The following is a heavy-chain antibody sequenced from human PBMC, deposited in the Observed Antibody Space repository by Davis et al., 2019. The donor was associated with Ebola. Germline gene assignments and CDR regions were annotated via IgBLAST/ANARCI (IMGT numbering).Heavy chain of an antibody. V-gene: IGHV3-9*01. D-gene: IGHD3-3*01. CDR3: AKWGDFWSGDEYFQH. J-gene: IGHJ1*01. CDR2: ISWNSGSI. CDR1: GFTFDDYA. Sequence: SLKISCAASGFTFDDYAMHWVRQAPGKGLEWVSGISWNSGSIGYADSVKGRFTISRDNSKNTLYLQMNSLRAEDTAVYYCAKWGDFWSGDEYFQHWGQGTLVTVSS.